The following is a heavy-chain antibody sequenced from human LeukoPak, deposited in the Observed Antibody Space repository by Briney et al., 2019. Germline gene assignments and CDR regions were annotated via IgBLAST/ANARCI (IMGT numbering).Heavy chain of an antibody. CDR2: FDPEDGET. V-gene: IGHV1-24*01. CDR1: GYTLTELS. Sequence: ASVKVSCKVSGYTLTELSMHWVRQAPGKGLEWMGGFDPEDGETIYAQKFQGRVTMTEDTSTDTAYMELSSLRSEDTAVYYCATDRPPSYSSHRSKPYYYYGMDVWGQGTTVTVSS. J-gene: IGHJ6*02. D-gene: IGHD6-13*01. CDR3: ATDRPPSYSSHRSKPYYYYGMDV.